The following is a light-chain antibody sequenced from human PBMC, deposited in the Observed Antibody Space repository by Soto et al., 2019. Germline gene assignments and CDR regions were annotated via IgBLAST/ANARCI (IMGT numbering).Light chain of an antibody. V-gene: IGKV3-20*01. Sequence: EIVLTQSPGTLSLSPGERATLSCRASQSVSSSYLAWYQQKPGQAPRLLMYGASTRATGIPDRFSGSGSGTDFTLTINRLEPEDFAVYYCQQYSNSPPWTFGQGAKVEIK. CDR3: QQYSNSPPWT. J-gene: IGKJ1*01. CDR1: QSVSSSY. CDR2: GAS.